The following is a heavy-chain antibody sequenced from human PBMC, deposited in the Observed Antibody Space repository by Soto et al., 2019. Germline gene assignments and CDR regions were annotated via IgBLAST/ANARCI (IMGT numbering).Heavy chain of an antibody. D-gene: IGHD3-22*01. CDR1: GGSFSGYY. Sequence: SDTLSLTCAVYGGSFSGYYWRWIRQPPGKGLEWIGEFNHSGSTNYNRSLKSRVTISVDTSKHQFSLKLSSMTAADTAVYYCAGHMYYYDSSGYYFVGHGAPNYYYRMDFWGQGITVPGSS. CDR3: AGHMYYYDSSGYYFVGHGAPNYYYRMDF. J-gene: IGHJ6*02. V-gene: IGHV4-34*01. CDR2: FNHSGST.